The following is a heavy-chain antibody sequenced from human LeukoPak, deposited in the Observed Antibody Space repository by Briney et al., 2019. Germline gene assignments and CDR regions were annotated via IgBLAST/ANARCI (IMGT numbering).Heavy chain of an antibody. D-gene: IGHD1-26*01. CDR3: ARDRREYSGNYFDY. J-gene: IGHJ4*02. CDR1: GFTVSSNY. V-gene: IGHV3-53*01. Sequence: GGSLRLSRAASGFTVSSNYMSWVRRAPGKGLEWVSVIYIGGSTYYADSVKGRFTISIDNSKTTLYLQMNSLRAEDTAVYYCARDRREYSGNYFDYWGQGTLVTVSS. CDR2: IYIGGST.